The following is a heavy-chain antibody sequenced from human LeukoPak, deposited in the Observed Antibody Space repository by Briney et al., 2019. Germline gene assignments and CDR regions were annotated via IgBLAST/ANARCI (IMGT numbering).Heavy chain of an antibody. CDR3: AKMMGTVTLRAYYYYMDV. CDR2: VSYDLSHK. Sequence: GGSLRLSCAVSGFSFRNYGMHWVRQAPGKGLEWVAFVSYDLSHKYYADSVQGRFTISRDNSRNTLYLQMNSLRAEDTAVYYCAKMMGTVTLRAYYYYMDVWGKGTTVTVSS. V-gene: IGHV3-30*02. CDR1: GFSFRNYG. D-gene: IGHD4-11*01. J-gene: IGHJ6*03.